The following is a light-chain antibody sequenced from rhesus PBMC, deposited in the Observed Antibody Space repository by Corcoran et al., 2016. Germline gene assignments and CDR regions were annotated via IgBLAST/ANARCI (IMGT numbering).Light chain of an antibody. CDR2: KTS. J-gene: IGKJ2*01. Sequence: DIQMTQSPSSLSASVGDKVTITCRASQDISSWLAWYQQQPGKSPKLLNYKTSNLQSGVPSRFSGSGSGIDCTLTISSLQSEDFAIYYCQHYYSTPYNFGQGTKVEIK. V-gene: IGKV1-21*01. CDR3: QHYYSTPYN. CDR1: QDISSW.